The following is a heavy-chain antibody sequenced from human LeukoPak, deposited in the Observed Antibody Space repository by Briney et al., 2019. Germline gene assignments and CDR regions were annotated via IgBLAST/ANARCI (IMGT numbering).Heavy chain of an antibody. J-gene: IGHJ6*03. CDR1: GGTFSSYA. CDR3: ARDAKGLATFHPLTHYYYYYYMDV. D-gene: IGHD5-12*01. Sequence: SVKVSCKASGGTFSSYAISWVRQAPGQGLEWMGRIIPIFGTANYAQKFQGRVTITTDESTSTAYMELSSLRSEDTAVYYCARDAKGLATFHPLTHYYYYYYMDVWGKGTTVTVSS. CDR2: IIPIFGTA. V-gene: IGHV1-69*05.